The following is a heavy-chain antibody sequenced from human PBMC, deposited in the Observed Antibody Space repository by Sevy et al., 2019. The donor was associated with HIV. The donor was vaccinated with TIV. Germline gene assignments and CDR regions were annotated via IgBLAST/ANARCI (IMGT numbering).Heavy chain of an antibody. Sequence: GGSLRLSCAASGFTFSSYGMHWVRQAPGKGLEWVAVISYDGSNKYYADSVKGRFTISRDNSKNTLYLQMNSLRAEDTGVYDGAIARGEMKRYGISTSCWDDGMDVWGQGTTVTVSS. CDR3: AIARGEMKRYGISTSCWDDGMDV. CDR1: GFTFSSYG. J-gene: IGHJ6*02. V-gene: IGHV3-30*03. CDR2: ISYDGSNK. D-gene: IGHD2-2*01.